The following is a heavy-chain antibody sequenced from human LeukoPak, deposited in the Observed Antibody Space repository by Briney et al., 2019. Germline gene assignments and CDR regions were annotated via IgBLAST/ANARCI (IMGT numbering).Heavy chain of an antibody. CDR2: INTYNNNT. J-gene: IGHJ4*02. D-gene: IGHD3-22*01. CDR1: GYTFTGYY. Sequence: AASVKVSCKASGYTFTGYYMHWVRHAPGQGLEWMGWINTYNNNTNYAQNFQGRVTMTTDTSTSTAYMELRSLRSDDTAVYYCARVIDYYDSSGYYCDYWGQGTLVTVSS. CDR3: ARVIDYYDSSGYYCDY. V-gene: IGHV1-18*04.